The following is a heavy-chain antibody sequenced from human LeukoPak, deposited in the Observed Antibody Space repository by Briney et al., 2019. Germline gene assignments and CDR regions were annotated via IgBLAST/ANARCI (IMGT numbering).Heavy chain of an antibody. Sequence: ASVKASCRASGYTFTGYYMHWVRQAPGQGLEWMGWINPNSGGTNYAQKFQGRVTMTRDTSISTAYMELSRLRSDDTAVYYCARSRRSSGWFVYWGQGTLVTVSS. J-gene: IGHJ4*02. CDR2: INPNSGGT. CDR3: ARSRRSSGWFVY. CDR1: GYTFTGYY. D-gene: IGHD6-19*01. V-gene: IGHV1-2*02.